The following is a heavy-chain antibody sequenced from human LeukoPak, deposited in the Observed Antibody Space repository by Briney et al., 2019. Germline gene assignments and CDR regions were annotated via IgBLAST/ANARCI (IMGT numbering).Heavy chain of an antibody. J-gene: IGHJ4*02. CDR1: GYTFTDYY. CDR2: INPNSGGT. Sequence: SVKVSCKASGYTFTDYYMHWVRLAPGQGLEWMGWINPNSGGTNYVQKFQGWVTMTRDTSINTAYMELSRLTSDDTAVYYCARANFLYCSSTSCLLDYWGQGTLVTVSS. CDR3: ARANFLYCSSTSCLLDY. D-gene: IGHD2-2*01. V-gene: IGHV1-2*04.